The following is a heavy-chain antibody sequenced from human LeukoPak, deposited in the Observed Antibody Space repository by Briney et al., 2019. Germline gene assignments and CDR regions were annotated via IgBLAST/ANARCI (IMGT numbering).Heavy chain of an antibody. V-gene: IGHV3-30*04. CDR3: AKDFGYCSSTSCYYFDY. CDR1: GFTFSSYA. CDR2: ISYDGSNK. Sequence: PGGSLRLSCAASGFTFSSYAMHWVRQAPGKGLEWVAVISYDGSNKYYADSVKGRFTISRDNSKNTLYLQMNSLRAEDTAVYYYAKDFGYCSSTSCYYFDYWGQGTLVTVSS. D-gene: IGHD2-2*01. J-gene: IGHJ4*02.